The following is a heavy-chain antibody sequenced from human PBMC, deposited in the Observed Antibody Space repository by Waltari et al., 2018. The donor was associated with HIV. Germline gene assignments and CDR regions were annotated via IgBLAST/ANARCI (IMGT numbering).Heavy chain of an antibody. CDR3: VRVRGGGMDV. CDR1: GNTFTGYY. J-gene: IGHJ6*02. V-gene: IGHV1-2*05. D-gene: IGHD5-12*01. CDR2: INHNSGDT. Sequence: QEHLVQSGAEVKRTGASVRVSCTASGNTFTGYYINWVRQAPGQGLEWVGRINHNSGDTHYAQKFQGRVTMTRDTSISTGYMELHSLTSDDTGVYFCVRVRGGGMDVWGQGTTVTVSS.